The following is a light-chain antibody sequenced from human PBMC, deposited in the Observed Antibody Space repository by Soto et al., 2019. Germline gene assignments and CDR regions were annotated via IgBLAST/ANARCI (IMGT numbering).Light chain of an antibody. CDR1: KLGDKY. CDR3: QAWDSSTAV. V-gene: IGLV3-1*01. Sequence: SSALTQPPSVSVSPGQTASITCSGDKLGDKYACWYQQKPGQSPVLVIYQDSKRPSGLPERFSGSNSGNTATLTISGTQAMDEADYYCQAWDSSTAVFGGGTKLTVL. J-gene: IGLJ2*01. CDR2: QDS.